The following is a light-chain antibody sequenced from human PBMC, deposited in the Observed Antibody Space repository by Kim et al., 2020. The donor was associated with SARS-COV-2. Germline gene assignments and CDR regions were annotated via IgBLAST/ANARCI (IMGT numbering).Light chain of an antibody. CDR3: SSYAGSNNL. J-gene: IGLJ2*01. Sequence: PGQSVTVSCTGTSSDVCGYNFVSWYQQHPGKAPKLMSYEVSKRPSGVPDRFSGSKSANTASLTVSGLQAEDEADYYCSSYAGSNNLFGGGTQLTVL. CDR1: SSDVCGYNF. CDR2: EVS. V-gene: IGLV2-8*01.